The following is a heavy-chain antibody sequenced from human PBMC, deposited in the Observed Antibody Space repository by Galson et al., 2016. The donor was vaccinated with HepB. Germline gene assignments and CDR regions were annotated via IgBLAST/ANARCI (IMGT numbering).Heavy chain of an antibody. CDR2: ISSGSTYI. D-gene: IGHD5-12*01. CDR3: ARASGGGYDWDYYYGMDV. J-gene: IGHJ6*04. CDR1: GFIFSTHS. Sequence: SLRLSCAGSGFIFSTHSMAWVRQAPGKGLEWVSLISSGSTYIYYADSGRGRFTISRDNAGNSLYLQMNTLRADDTAVYYCARASGGGYDWDYYYGMDVWGKGTTVTVSS. V-gene: IGHV3-21*01.